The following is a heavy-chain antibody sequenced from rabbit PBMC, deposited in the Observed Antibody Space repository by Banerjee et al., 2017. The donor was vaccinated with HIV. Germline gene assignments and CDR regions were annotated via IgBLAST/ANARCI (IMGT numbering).Heavy chain of an antibody. V-gene: IGHV1S40*01. CDR2: IYTGSSGST. Sequence: QSLEESGGDLVKPGASLTLTCTASGFTISNSYYMCWVRQAPGKGLEWIACIYTGSSGSTYYASWAKGRFTISKTSSTTVTLQMTSLTAADTATYFCARDLAGVIGWNFNLWGPGTLVTVS. CDR3: ARDLAGVIGWNFNL. CDR1: GFTISNSYY. J-gene: IGHJ4*01. D-gene: IGHD4-1*01.